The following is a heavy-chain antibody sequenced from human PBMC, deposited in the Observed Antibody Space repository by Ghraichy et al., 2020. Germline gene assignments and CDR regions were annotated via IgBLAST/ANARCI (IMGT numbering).Heavy chain of an antibody. D-gene: IGHD4/OR15-4a*01. CDR3: ARNDYGTLDN. CDR1: GFTFSNHH. J-gene: IGHJ4*02. V-gene: IGHV3-72*01. Sequence: GGSLRLSCEAAGFTFSNHHMEWVRQAPGKGLEWVGRVKNKFDSYVTEYAASVRGRFTISRDESKNSLFLQMNGLKTEDTAVYYCARNDYGTLDNWGQGTLVTVSS. CDR2: VKNKFDSYVT.